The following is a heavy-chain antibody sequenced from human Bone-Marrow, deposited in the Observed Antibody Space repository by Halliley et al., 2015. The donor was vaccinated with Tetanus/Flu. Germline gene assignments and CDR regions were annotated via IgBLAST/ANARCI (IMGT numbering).Heavy chain of an antibody. J-gene: IGHJ4*01. CDR3: ARVTLLFYDSSGPIDY. Sequence: ISYSGSTYYNSSLESRLTISEDTSKNQFSLRLTSVTAADTAVYYCARVTLLFYDSSGPIDYWGHGTLVTVSS. V-gene: IGHV4-30-4*01. D-gene: IGHD3-22*01. CDR2: ISYSGST.